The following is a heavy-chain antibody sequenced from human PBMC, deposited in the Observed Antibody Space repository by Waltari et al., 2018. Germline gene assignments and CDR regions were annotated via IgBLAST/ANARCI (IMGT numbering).Heavy chain of an antibody. D-gene: IGHD3-10*01. Sequence: QVQLVQSGAEVKKPGASVKVSCKASGYTFTSYAMHWVRQAPGQRLEWMGWINAGNGNTKYSQKFQGRVTITRDTSASTAYMELSSLRSEDTAVYYCARDGWEGVIIAYFDYWGQGTLVTVSS. CDR3: ARDGWEGVIIAYFDY. CDR2: INAGNGNT. J-gene: IGHJ4*02. CDR1: GYTFTSYA. V-gene: IGHV1-3*01.